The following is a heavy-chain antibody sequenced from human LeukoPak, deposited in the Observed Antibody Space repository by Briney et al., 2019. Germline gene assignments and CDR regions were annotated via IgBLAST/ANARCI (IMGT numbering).Heavy chain of an antibody. J-gene: IGHJ4*02. CDR1: GFTFSSYG. CDR3: AAPMVRRVRGFDY. D-gene: IGHD3-10*01. Sequence: PGGSLRLSCAASGFTFSSYGMHWVRQAPGKGLEGVAFIRYDGSNKYYADSVKGRFTISRDNSKNTLYLQMNSLRAEDTAVYYCAAPMVRRVRGFDYWGQGTLVTVSS. V-gene: IGHV3-30*02. CDR2: IRYDGSNK.